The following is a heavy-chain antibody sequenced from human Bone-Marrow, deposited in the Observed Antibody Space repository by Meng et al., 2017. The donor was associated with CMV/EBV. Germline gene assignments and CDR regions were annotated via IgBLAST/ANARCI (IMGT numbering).Heavy chain of an antibody. CDR3: ARDNFDTSYYGMDV. D-gene: IGHD3-9*01. CDR1: GGSVSSGSYY. CDR2: IYYSGST. V-gene: IGHV4-61*01. Sequence: GSLRLSCTVSGGSVSSGSYYWSWIRQPPGKGLEWIGYIYYSGSTNYNPSLKSRVTISVDTSKNQFSLKLSSVTAADTAVYYCARDNFDTSYYGMDVWGLGTTVTVSS. J-gene: IGHJ6*02.